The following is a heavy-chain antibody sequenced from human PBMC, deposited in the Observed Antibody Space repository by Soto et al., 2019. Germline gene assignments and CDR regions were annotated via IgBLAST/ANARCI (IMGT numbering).Heavy chain of an antibody. D-gene: IGHD3-9*01. Sequence: SEAPSLPSRVTGCSITSGNYFWGWIRQSPGKGLEWIASVDHSGDTYYNPSLRSRVRVSVDTSENQFSLKVTSVTAADTAIYYCTRHLVSVTISRGNWFDPWGQGTLVTVSS. CDR1: GCSITSGNYF. CDR2: VDHSGDT. V-gene: IGHV4-39*01. J-gene: IGHJ5*02. CDR3: TRHLVSVTISRGNWFDP.